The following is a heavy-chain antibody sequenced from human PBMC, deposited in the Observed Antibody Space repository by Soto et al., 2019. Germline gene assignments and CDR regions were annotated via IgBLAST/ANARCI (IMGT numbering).Heavy chain of an antibody. CDR3: ARHLSVGPPPDY. V-gene: IGHV4-59*08. D-gene: IGHD1-26*01. CDR2: IYYSGST. J-gene: IGHJ4*02. CDR1: GASISSYY. Sequence: QVQLQESGPGLVKPSETLSLTCTVSGASISSYYWSWIRQPPGKGLEWIGDIYYSGSTNYNPSHKSRVTISVDTSKNQFAVKLSSVTAADTAVYDCARHLSVGPPPDYWGQGTMVTVSP.